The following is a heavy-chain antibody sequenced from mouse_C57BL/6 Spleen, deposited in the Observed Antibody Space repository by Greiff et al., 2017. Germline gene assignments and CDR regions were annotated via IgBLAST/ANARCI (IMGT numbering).Heavy chain of an antibody. CDR2: IDPETGGT. CDR1: GYTFTDYE. CDR3: TTGTYYFDY. J-gene: IGHJ2*01. V-gene: IGHV1-15*01. Sequence: QVQLQQSGAELVRPGASVTLSCKASGYTFTDYEMHWVKQTPVHGLEWIGAIDPETGGTAYNQKFKGKAILTADKSSSTAYMELRSLTSADSAVYYYTTGTYYFDYWGQGTTLTVSS. D-gene: IGHD4-1*01.